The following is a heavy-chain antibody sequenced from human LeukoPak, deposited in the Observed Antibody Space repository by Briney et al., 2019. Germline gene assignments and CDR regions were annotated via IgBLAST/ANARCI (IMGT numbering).Heavy chain of an antibody. J-gene: IGHJ5*02. D-gene: IGHD2-2*01. CDR2: ISISGGST. Sequence: GGSLRLSCAASGFTLSSYVMSWVRQAPGKGLDWVSTISISGGSTYYADSVKGRFTISRDNSKNTLYLQMNSLRGEDTAVYYCAKAIGQEVPAASRWYDPWGQGTLVTVSS. V-gene: IGHV3-23*01. CDR3: AKAIGQEVPAASRWYDP. CDR1: GFTLSSYV.